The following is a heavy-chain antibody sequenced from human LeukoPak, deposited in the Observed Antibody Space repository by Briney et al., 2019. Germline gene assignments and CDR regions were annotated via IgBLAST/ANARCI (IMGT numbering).Heavy chain of an antibody. D-gene: IGHD3-10*01. CDR1: GYTLTELS. J-gene: IGHJ3*02. CDR3: ATRGVTMVRGVIINDAFDI. CDR2: FDPEDGET. V-gene: IGHV1-24*01. Sequence: ALVKVSCKVSGYTLTELSMHWVRQAPGKGLEWMGGFDPEDGETIYAQKFQGRVTMTEDTSTDTAYMELSSLRSEDTAVYYCATRGVTMVRGVIINDAFDIWGQGTMVTVSS.